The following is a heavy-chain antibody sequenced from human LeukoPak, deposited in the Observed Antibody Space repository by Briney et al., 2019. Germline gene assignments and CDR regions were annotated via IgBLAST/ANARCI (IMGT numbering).Heavy chain of an antibody. CDR3: ARDLDYYDSSGYLDAFDI. Sequence: GGSLRLSCAASGFTFSSYAMSWVRQAPGKGLEWVSTISDSGGRTYYADSVKGRFTISRDNAKNSLYLQMNSLRAEDTAVYYCARDLDYYDSSGYLDAFDIWGQGTMVTVSS. J-gene: IGHJ3*02. CDR2: ISDSGGRT. CDR1: GFTFSSYA. D-gene: IGHD3-22*01. V-gene: IGHV3-23*01.